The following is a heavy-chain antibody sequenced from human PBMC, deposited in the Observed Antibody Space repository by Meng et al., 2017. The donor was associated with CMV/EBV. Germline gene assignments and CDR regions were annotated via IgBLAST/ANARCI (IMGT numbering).Heavy chain of an antibody. CDR1: WGSISRSGYD. Sequence: LEARGAGLGRRSEPVSLSWTVSWGSISRSGYDWGWIRQPPGKGLEWIGSIYYSGSTYYNPSLKSRVTISVDPSKNQFSLKLSSVTAADTTVYYCARTVTTFGDAFDIWGQGTMVTVSS. CDR2: IYYSGST. D-gene: IGHD4-17*01. V-gene: IGHV4-39*07. CDR3: ARTVTTFGDAFDI. J-gene: IGHJ3*02.